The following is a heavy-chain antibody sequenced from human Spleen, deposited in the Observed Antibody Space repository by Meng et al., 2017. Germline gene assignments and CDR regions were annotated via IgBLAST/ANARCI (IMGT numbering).Heavy chain of an antibody. D-gene: IGHD6-13*01. J-gene: IGHJ4*02. V-gene: IGHV1-2*06. CDR1: GYTFTGYW. CDR2: INPKSGDT. Sequence: QGQLVQSGAEVKKPGASVKVSCKASGYTFTGYWLHWVRRAPGQGLEWMGRINPKSGDTHYAQRFQGRVTMTGDTSISTAYMELSGLRSDDTAMYYCARDEDISAAGKLFGDYWGQGTLVTVSS. CDR3: ARDEDISAAGKLFGDY.